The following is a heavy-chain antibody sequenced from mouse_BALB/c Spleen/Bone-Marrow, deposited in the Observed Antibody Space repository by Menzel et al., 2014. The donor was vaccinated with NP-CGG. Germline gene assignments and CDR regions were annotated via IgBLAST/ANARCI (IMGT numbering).Heavy chain of an antibody. CDR1: GFSLTSYG. D-gene: IGHD4-1*01. V-gene: IGHV2-9*02. CDR3: ARVTGTDWYFDV. J-gene: IGHJ1*01. Sequence: VKLVESGPGLVAPSQSLSIIYTVSGFSLTSYGVHWVRQPPGKGLEWLGVIWAGGSTNYNSALMSRLSISKDNSKSQVFLKMNSLQTDDTAMYYCARVTGTDWYFDVWGAGTTVTVSS. CDR2: IWAGGST.